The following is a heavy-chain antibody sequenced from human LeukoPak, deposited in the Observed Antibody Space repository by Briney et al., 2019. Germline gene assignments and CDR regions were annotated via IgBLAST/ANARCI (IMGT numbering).Heavy chain of an antibody. Sequence: GGSLRLYSAAFGFTFTMFGMKWIRQAPGMEPVWVLYIDARTGIIHYADFVQGRFTISRDDAKESVFLQMNSLRVDDTAVYYCARTYDFGRGPPGDAFDNWCQGTLDIVSS. J-gene: IGHJ3*02. CDR1: GFTFTMFG. CDR2: IDARTGII. V-gene: IGHV3-48*01. D-gene: IGHD3-3*01. CDR3: ARTYDFGRGPPGDAFDN.